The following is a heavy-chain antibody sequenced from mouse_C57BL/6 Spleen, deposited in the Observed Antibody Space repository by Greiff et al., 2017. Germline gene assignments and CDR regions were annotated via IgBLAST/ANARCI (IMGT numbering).Heavy chain of an antibody. Sequence: EVKLVESGGGLVKPGGSLKLSCAASGFTFSDYGLHWVRQAPETGLEWVAYISSGSSTIYYADTVKGRFTISRDNAKNTLCLQKTSLRSEYTAMYYCARLLLWGQGTRVTVSA. CDR2: ISSGSSTI. J-gene: IGHJ3*01. CDR1: GFTFSDYG. D-gene: IGHD2-10*01. V-gene: IGHV5-17*01. CDR3: ARLLL.